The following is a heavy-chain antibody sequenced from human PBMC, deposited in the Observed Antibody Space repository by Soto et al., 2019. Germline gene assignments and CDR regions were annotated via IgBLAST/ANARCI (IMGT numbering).Heavy chain of an antibody. D-gene: IGHD3-10*01. Sequence: EVQLVESGGGLVQPGGSLRLSCAASGFRFSDYNMNWVRQAPGKGLEWVSYISSSSSTIYYAESVKGRFTISRDNAKXXXXXXXXXXXXXXXAVYYCARDTNKGDYWGQGTLVTVSS. J-gene: IGHJ4*02. CDR3: ARDTNKGDY. CDR1: GFRFSDYN. V-gene: IGHV3-48*01. CDR2: ISSSSSTI.